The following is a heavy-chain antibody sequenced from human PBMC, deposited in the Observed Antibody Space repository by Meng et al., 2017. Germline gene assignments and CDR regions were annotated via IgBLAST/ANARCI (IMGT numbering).Heavy chain of an antibody. CDR1: GFTFSNAW. Sequence: EVRLVGSGVGLVRPGGSLRLYCAASGFTFSNAWMSWVRLAPGKGLEWVGRIKSKTDGGTTDYAAPVKGRFTISRDDSKNTLYLQMNSLRAEDTAVYYCARSSGYLDYWGQGTLVTVSS. V-gene: IGHV3-15*01. CDR2: IKSKTDGGTT. J-gene: IGHJ4*02. D-gene: IGHD6-19*01. CDR3: ARSSGYLDY.